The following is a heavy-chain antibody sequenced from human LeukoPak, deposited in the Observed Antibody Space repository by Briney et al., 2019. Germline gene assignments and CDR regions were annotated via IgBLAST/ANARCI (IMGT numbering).Heavy chain of an antibody. J-gene: IGHJ4*02. V-gene: IGHV3-30*18. CDR2: ISYDGSNK. D-gene: IGHD3-10*01. Sequence: GGSLRLSCAASGFTFSSDGMHWGRQAPGKGLEWVAVISYDGSNKYFEDSVKGRFTISRDNSKNTLYLQMNSLRAEDTAVYYCAKEPNYYGSGSLDYWGQGTLVTVSS. CDR1: GFTFSSDG. CDR3: AKEPNYYGSGSLDY.